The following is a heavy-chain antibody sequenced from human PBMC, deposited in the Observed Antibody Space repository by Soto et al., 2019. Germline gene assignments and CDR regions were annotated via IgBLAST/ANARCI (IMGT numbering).Heavy chain of an antibody. Sequence: QVQLVESGGGVVQPGRSLRLSCAASGFTFSSYGMHWVRQAPGKGLEWVALISYEGSEKYYADSVKGRFTISRDNSKNTLYLQMNSLRVEDTAVYYCGAGQYFSDYWGQVTLVTVSS. CDR1: GFTFSSYG. CDR3: GAGQYFSDY. J-gene: IGHJ4*02. CDR2: ISYEGSEK. V-gene: IGHV3-30*03. D-gene: IGHD6-25*01.